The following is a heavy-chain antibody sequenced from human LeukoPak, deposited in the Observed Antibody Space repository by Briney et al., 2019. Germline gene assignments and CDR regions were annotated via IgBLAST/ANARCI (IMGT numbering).Heavy chain of an antibody. CDR3: ASPAGAVTTTAPFDY. CDR2: MSIHGGNE. D-gene: IGHD4-11*01. J-gene: IGHJ4*02. V-gene: IGHV3-30-3*01. Sequence: GSLRLSCAVSGFTFSDYAVHWVRQAPGKGLEWVAVMSIHGGNEYYADSVKGRFTISRDNSKNTVYLQMSSLRAEDTAVYYCASPAGAVTTTAPFDYWGQGTLVTVSS. CDR1: GFTFSDYA.